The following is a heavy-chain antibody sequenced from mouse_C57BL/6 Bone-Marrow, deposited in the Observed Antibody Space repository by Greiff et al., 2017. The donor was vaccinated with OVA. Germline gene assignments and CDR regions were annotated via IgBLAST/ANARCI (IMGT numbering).Heavy chain of an antibody. V-gene: IGHV2-5*01. J-gene: IGHJ1*03. D-gene: IGHD1-3*01. CDR3: AISGSGGYFDV. CDR1: GFSLTSYG. CDR2: IWRGGST. Sequence: VQLVESGPGLVLPSQSLSITCTVSGFSLTSYGVHWVRQSPGKGLEWLGVIWRGGSTDYNAAFMSRLSITKDNSKSQVFFKMNSLQDDDTALDYCAISGSGGYFDVWGTGTTVTVSS.